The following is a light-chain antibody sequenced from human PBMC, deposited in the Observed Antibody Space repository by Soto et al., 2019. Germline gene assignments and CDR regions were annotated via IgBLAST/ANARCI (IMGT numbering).Light chain of an antibody. V-gene: IGLV2-14*01. CDR3: SSYTTVSTVV. CDR2: EVS. Sequence: QSALTQPASVSESPGQSITISCAGTSSDVGGYNHVSWYQQHADKAPKLLIHEVSNRPSGVSYRFSGSKSGNTASLTISTLQAEDEADYYCSSYTTVSTVVFGGGTKVTVL. CDR1: SSDVGGYNH. J-gene: IGLJ2*01.